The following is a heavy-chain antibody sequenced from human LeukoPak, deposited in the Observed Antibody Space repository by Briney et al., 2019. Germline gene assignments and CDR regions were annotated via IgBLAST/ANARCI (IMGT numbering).Heavy chain of an antibody. Sequence: PGGSLRLSCAASGFTFSSYWMSWVRQAPGKGLEWVANIKQDGSEKYYVDSVKGRFTISRDNAKNSLYLQMNSLRAEDTAVYYCASAVAGILFDYWGQGTLVTVSS. V-gene: IGHV3-7*01. D-gene: IGHD6-19*01. CDR3: ASAVAGILFDY. J-gene: IGHJ4*02. CDR2: IKQDGSEK. CDR1: GFTFSSYW.